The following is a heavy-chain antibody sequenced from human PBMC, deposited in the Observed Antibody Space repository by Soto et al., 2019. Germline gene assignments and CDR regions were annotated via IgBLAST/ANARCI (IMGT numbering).Heavy chain of an antibody. CDR3: ARLVYSSRGGQFFDY. Sequence: QVQLQESGPGLVEPSQTLSLTCNISGDSISSGGYHWSWIRQHPGKGLEWIVYIYYSGDTYYNPSLKSRVAISVHTSKKQFSLNLSSATAADTSVYFCARLVYSSRGGQFFDYWGQGVLVTVPS. V-gene: IGHV4-31*03. J-gene: IGHJ4*02. CDR1: GDSISSGGYH. D-gene: IGHD6-13*01. CDR2: IYYSGDT.